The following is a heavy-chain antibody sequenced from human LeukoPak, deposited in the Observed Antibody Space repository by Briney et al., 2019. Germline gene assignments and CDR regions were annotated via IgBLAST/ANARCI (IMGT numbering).Heavy chain of an antibody. J-gene: IGHJ3*02. CDR1: GGSISSYY. D-gene: IGHD1-26*01. CDR3: ARPKVGATYAFDI. V-gene: IGHV4-59*08. CDR2: IYYSGST. Sequence: SETLSLTCTVSGGSISSYYWSWIRQPPGKGLEWIGYIYYSGSTKYNPSLKSRVTMSADTSKNQFSLNLSSVTAADTAVYYCARPKVGATYAFDIWGQGTMVTVSS.